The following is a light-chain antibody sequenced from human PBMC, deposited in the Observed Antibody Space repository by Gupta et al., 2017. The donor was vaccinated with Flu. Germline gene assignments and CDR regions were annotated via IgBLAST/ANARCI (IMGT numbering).Light chain of an antibody. J-gene: IGKJ4*01. CDR1: QSVSSN. CDR2: GAS. Sequence: ATLSVSPGERATPSCRASQSVSSNLAWYQQKPGQAPRLLIYGASTRDTGIPARFSGSGSGTEFTLTISSLQSEDFAVYYCQQYNNWPPLTFGGGTKVEIK. CDR3: QQYNNWPPLT. V-gene: IGKV3-15*01.